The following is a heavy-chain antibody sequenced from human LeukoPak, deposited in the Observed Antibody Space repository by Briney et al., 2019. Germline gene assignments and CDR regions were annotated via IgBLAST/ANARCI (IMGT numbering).Heavy chain of an antibody. CDR1: GGTFSSYA. J-gene: IGHJ5*02. Sequence: ASVKVSCKASGGTFSSYAISWVRQAPGRGLEWMGGIIPIFGTANYAQKFQGRVTITADESTSTAYMELSSLRSEDTAVYYCARDVRLGGSSSWSNNWFDPWGQGTLVTVSS. CDR3: ARDVRLGGSSSWSNNWFDP. V-gene: IGHV1-69*13. CDR2: IIPIFGTA. D-gene: IGHD6-13*01.